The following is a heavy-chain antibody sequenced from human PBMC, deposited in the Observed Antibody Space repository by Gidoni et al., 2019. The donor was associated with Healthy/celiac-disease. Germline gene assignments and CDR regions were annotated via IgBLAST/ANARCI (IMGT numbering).Heavy chain of an antibody. CDR3: ARHGQSWHGMDV. Sequence: QLQLQESGPGLVKPSETLSLTCTVSGGSISSSSYYWGWIRQPPGKGLEWIGSIYYSGSTYYNPSLKSRVTISVDTSKNQFSLKLSSVTAADTAVYYCARHGQSWHGMDVWGQGTTVTVSS. CDR1: GGSISSSSYY. J-gene: IGHJ6*02. V-gene: IGHV4-39*01. CDR2: IYYSGST.